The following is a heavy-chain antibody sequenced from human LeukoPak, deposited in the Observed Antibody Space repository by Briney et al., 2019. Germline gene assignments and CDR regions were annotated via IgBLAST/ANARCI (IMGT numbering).Heavy chain of an antibody. CDR3: ARALGTTGMYYFDY. CDR2: MNPNSGNT. J-gene: IGHJ4*02. CDR1: GYTFTSYD. D-gene: IGHD1-1*01. Sequence: VASVKVSCKASGYTFTSYDINWVRQATGQGLEWMGWMNPNSGNTGYAQKFQGRVTMTRNTSISTAYMELSSLRAEDTAAYYCARALGTTGMYYFDYWGQGTLVTVSS. V-gene: IGHV1-8*01.